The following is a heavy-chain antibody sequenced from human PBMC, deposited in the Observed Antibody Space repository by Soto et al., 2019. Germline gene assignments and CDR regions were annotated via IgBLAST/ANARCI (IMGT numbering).Heavy chain of an antibody. D-gene: IGHD1-1*01. CDR3: ARTIASYYGMDV. Sequence: VKVSSKASRYTFTSYSMHWARQAPGQRLEWMGWINAGNGNTKYSQKFQGRVTITRDTSASTAYMELSSLRSEDTAVYYCARTIASYYGMDVWGQGTTVTVSS. J-gene: IGHJ6*02. V-gene: IGHV1-3*01. CDR2: INAGNGNT. CDR1: RYTFTSYS.